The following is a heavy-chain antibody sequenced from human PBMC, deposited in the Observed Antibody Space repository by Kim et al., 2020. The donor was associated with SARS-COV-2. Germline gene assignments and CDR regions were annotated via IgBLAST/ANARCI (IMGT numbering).Heavy chain of an antibody. D-gene: IGHD6-13*01. CDR1: GGSFSGYY. Sequence: SETLSLTCAVYGGSFSGYYWSWIRQPPGKGLEWIGEINHSGSTNYNPSLKSRVTISVDTSKNQFSLKLSSVTAADTAVYYCARGLLQQLGGYYFDYWGQGTLVTVSS. CDR3: ARGLLQQLGGYYFDY. CDR2: INHSGST. J-gene: IGHJ4*02. V-gene: IGHV4-34*01.